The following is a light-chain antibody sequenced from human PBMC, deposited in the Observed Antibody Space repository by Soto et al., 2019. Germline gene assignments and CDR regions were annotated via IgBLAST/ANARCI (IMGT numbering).Light chain of an antibody. J-gene: IGLJ1*01. CDR3: SSYAGSKTL. CDR2: EVS. CDR1: SSDVGGYNY. Sequence: QSALTQPPSPSGSPGQTVTISCPGNSSDVGGYNYVSWYQQHPGKAPKLMIYEVSKRPSGVPDRFSASKSGNTASLTVSGLQSEDEADYYCSSYAGSKTLFGTGTKVTVL. V-gene: IGLV2-8*01.